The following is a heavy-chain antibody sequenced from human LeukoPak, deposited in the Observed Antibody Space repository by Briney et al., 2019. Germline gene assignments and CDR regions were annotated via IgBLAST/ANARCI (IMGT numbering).Heavy chain of an antibody. J-gene: IGHJ4*02. CDR2: INAGNGNT. D-gene: IGHD3-10*01. V-gene: IGHV1-3*03. Sequence: ASVKVSCKASGYTLTSYAMHWVRQAPGQRLEWMGWINAGNGNTKYSQEFQGRVTITRDTSASTAYMELSSLRSEDMAVYYCARGSPYYYGSGSYRYFDYWGQGTLVTVSS. CDR1: GYTLTSYA. CDR3: ARGSPYYYGSGSYRYFDY.